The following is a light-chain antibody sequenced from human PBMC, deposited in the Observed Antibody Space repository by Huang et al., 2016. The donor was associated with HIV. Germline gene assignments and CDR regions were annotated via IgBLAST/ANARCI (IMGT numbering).Light chain of an antibody. Sequence: ETVLTQSPGILSLSPGERATLSCRASQRVSTDYLAWYQQKPGQAPRLLIHGAPVRATGIPDRFSGSGSGTDFTLTINRLEPEDFALCYCQQYGNSPLTFGGGTEVEIK. J-gene: IGKJ4*01. CDR3: QQYGNSPLT. CDR1: QRVSTDY. V-gene: IGKV3-20*01. CDR2: GAP.